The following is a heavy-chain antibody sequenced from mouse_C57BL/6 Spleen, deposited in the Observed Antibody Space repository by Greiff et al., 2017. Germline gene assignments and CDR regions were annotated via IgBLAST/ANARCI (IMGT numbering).Heavy chain of an antibody. CDR2: ISYDGSN. CDR1: GYSITSGYY. Sequence: EVKLVESGPGLVKPSQSLSLTCSVTGYSITSGYYWNWIRQFPGNKLEWMGYISYDGSNNYNPSLKNRISITRDTSKNQFFLKLNSVTTEDTATYYCAREGKLVDYWGQGTTLTVSS. CDR3: AREGKLVDY. D-gene: IGHD4-1*01. V-gene: IGHV3-6*01. J-gene: IGHJ2*01.